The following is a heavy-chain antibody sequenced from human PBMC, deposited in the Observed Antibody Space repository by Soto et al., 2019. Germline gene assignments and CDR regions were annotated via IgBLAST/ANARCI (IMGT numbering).Heavy chain of an antibody. CDR2: IYPGDSDT. D-gene: IGHD3-10*01. CDR3: AGGGVRGVITRTRDYYSMDV. V-gene: IGHV5-51*01. J-gene: IGHJ6*02. CDR1: GYSFTSYW. Sequence: GESLKISCKGSGYSFTSYWIGWVRQMPGKGLEWMGIIYPGDSDTRYSPSFQGQVTISADKSINTAYLQWSSLKASDTAMYYCAGGGVRGVITRTRDYYSMDVWGQGTTVTVSS.